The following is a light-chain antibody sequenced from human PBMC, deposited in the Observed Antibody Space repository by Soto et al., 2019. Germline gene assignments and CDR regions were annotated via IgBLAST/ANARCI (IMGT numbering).Light chain of an antibody. Sequence: EIVMTQSPATLSVSPGERATLSCRASQSVSSNLAGYQQKPGQAPRRLIYGASTRATGIPARFSGSGSGIEFTLTISGLQSEDFAVYYCQQYNNWPPGTFGQGTKLEIK. CDR3: QQYNNWPPGT. V-gene: IGKV3-15*01. CDR1: QSVSSN. CDR2: GAS. J-gene: IGKJ2*01.